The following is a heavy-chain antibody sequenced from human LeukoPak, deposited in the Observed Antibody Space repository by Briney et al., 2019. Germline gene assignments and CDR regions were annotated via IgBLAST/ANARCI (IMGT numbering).Heavy chain of an antibody. D-gene: IGHD1-26*01. V-gene: IGHV4-34*01. CDR2: INHSGST. CDR3: ARHPADGTKYYFDY. J-gene: IGHJ4*02. CDR1: GGSFSGYY. Sequence: PSETLSLTCAVYGGSFSGYYWSWIRQPPGKGLEWIGEINHSGSTNYNPSLKSPVTISVDTSKNESSLKLSSVTAADTAVYYCARHPADGTKYYFDYWGQGTLVTVSS.